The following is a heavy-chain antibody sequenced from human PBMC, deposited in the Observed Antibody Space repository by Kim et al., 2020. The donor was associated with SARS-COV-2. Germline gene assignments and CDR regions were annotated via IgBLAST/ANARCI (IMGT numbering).Heavy chain of an antibody. V-gene: IGHV3-21*01. CDR3: ASELEYSSSFVAFDI. J-gene: IGHJ3*02. CDR2: ISSSSSYI. Sequence: GVSLRLSCAASGFTFSSYSMNWVRQAPGKGLEWVSSISSSSSYIYYADSVKGRFTISRDNAKNSLYLQMNSLRAEDTAVYYCASELEYSSSFVAFDIWGQGTMVTVSS. D-gene: IGHD6-6*01. CDR1: GFTFSSYS.